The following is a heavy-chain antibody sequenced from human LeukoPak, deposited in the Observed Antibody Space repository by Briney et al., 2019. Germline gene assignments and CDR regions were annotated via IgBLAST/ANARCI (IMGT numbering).Heavy chain of an antibody. Sequence: ASVKVSCKASGYTFTGYYMHWVRQAPGQGLEWMGWINPNSGGTNYAQKFQGRVTMTRDTSISTAYMELSRLRSDDTAVYYCARLPGIGAAANFDYWGQGTLVTVSS. V-gene: IGHV1-2*02. J-gene: IGHJ4*02. CDR1: GYTFTGYY. CDR3: ARLPGIGAAANFDY. D-gene: IGHD6-13*01. CDR2: INPNSGGT.